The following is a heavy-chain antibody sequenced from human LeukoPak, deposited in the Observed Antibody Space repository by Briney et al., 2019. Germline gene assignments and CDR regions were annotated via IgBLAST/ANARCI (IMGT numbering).Heavy chain of an antibody. Sequence: GASVKVSCKASGYTFTGYYMHWVRQAPGQGLEWMGWINPNSGGTNYAQKFQGRVTMTRDTSISTAYMELSRLRSDDTAVYYCARSREIRVATIRDWFDPWGQGTLVTVSS. D-gene: IGHD5-24*01. V-gene: IGHV1-2*02. CDR2: INPNSGGT. CDR3: ARSREIRVATIRDWFDP. J-gene: IGHJ5*02. CDR1: GYTFTGYY.